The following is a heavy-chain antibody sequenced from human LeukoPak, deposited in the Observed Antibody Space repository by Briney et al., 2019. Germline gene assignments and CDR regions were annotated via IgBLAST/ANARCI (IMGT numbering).Heavy chain of an antibody. D-gene: IGHD2-15*01. Sequence: SETLSLTCTVSGGSISSYYWSWIRQPPGKGLEWIGYIYHSGSTYYNPSLKSRVTISVDRSKNQFSLKLSSVTAADTAVYYCASAGVAHTDYYYYMDVWGKGTTVTVSS. J-gene: IGHJ6*03. V-gene: IGHV4-59*12. CDR1: GGSISSYY. CDR2: IYHSGST. CDR3: ASAGVAHTDYYYYMDV.